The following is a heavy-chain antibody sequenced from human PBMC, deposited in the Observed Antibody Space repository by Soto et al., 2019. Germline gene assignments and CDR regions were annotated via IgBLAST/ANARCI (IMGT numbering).Heavy chain of an antibody. D-gene: IGHD3-22*01. Sequence: EVQLVESGGGLVQPGGSLTVSCAASGFTFRSYWMHWVRQVPGKGLVWVSSINGDGSTATYAASVKGRFIISRDNATNLLYLQMTSLTAEATAVYYCARPRYDGSGTPFDPWGQGTLVTVSS. CDR1: GFTFRSYW. J-gene: IGHJ5*02. CDR2: INGDGSTA. V-gene: IGHV3-74*01. CDR3: ARPRYDGSGTPFDP.